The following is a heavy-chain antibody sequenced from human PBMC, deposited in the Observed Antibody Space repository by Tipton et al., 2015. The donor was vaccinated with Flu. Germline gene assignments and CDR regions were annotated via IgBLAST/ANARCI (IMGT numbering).Heavy chain of an antibody. V-gene: IGHV3-20*04. CDR3: ARFNRVDTSMDYYYYYAMDV. CDR2: INWKGNSA. J-gene: IGHJ6*02. D-gene: IGHD5-18*01. Sequence: SLRLSCAASGFTFDDYGMSWVRQAPGKGLEWVSGINWKGNSAGYADSVKGRFTISRDNAKNSLYLQMNSLRAEDTALYYCARFNRVDTSMDYYYYYAMDVWGQGTTVTVSS. CDR1: GFTFDDYG.